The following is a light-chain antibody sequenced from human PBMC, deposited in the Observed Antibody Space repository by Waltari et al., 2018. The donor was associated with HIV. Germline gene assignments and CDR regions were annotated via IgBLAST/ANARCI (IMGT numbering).Light chain of an antibody. CDR2: QDA. CDR3: QTWGTGIRV. V-gene: IGLV3-1*01. Sequence: SSELTQPPSVSVSPGQTAIITCSGDKLGDKYASWYQQRPGQSPVLVIYQDAKRPSGIPERFSGSNSGNTATLTISGTQPMDEADYYCQTWGTGIRVFGGGTKLTVL. J-gene: IGLJ2*01. CDR1: KLGDKY.